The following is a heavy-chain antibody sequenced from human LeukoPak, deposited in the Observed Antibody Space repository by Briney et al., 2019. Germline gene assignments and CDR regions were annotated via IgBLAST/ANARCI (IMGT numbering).Heavy chain of an antibody. V-gene: IGHV3-21*01. D-gene: IGHD3-10*01. CDR3: AREGYYYGSGSYYITDAFDI. CDR1: GFTFSSYS. CDR2: ISSSSSYI. J-gene: IGHJ3*02. Sequence: PGGSLRLSCEASGFTFSSYSMNWVRQAPGKGLEWVSSISSSSSYIYYADSVKGRFTISRDNAKNSLYLQMNSLRAEDTAVYYCAREGYYYGSGSYYITDAFDIWGQGTMVTVSS.